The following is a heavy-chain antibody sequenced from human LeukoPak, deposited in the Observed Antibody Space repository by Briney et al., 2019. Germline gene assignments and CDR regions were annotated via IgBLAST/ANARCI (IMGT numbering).Heavy chain of an antibody. CDR3: ARVAVGYCSSTSCYGDY. CDR2: IWYEGGNK. D-gene: IGHD2-2*01. CDR1: GFTFSSYG. V-gene: IGHV3-33*01. J-gene: IGHJ4*02. Sequence: PGRSLRLSSAASGFTFSSYGMHWVRQAPGKGLEWVAFIWYEGGNKYYADSVKGRFTISRDNSKNTLYLQMNSLRAEDTAVYYCARVAVGYCSSTSCYGDYWGQGTLVTVSS.